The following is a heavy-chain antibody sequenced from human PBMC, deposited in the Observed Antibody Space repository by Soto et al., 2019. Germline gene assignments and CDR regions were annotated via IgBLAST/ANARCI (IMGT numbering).Heavy chain of an antibody. CDR1: GGTFSSYA. CDR3: ARDQRESTIFTPYYYCGMDV. D-gene: IGHD3-3*01. J-gene: IGHJ6*02. Sequence: SVKVFCKASGGTFSSYAISWVRQAPGQGLEWMGGIIPIFGTANYAQKFQGRVTITADESTSTAYMELSSLRSEDTAVYYCARDQRESTIFTPYYYCGMDVWGQGTTVTVSS. V-gene: IGHV1-69*13. CDR2: IIPIFGTA.